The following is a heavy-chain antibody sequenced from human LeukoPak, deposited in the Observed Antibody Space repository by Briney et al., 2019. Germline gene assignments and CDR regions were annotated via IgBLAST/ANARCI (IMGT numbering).Heavy chain of an antibody. Sequence: PSETLSLTCAVYGGSFSGYYWSWIRQPPGKGLEWIGEINHSGSTNYNPSLKSRVTISVDTSKNQFSLKLSSVTAADTAVYYCARAVSSSWPFDYWGQGTLVTVSS. CDR2: INHSGST. J-gene: IGHJ4*02. CDR1: GGSFSGYY. CDR3: ARAVSSSWPFDY. V-gene: IGHV4-34*01. D-gene: IGHD6-13*01.